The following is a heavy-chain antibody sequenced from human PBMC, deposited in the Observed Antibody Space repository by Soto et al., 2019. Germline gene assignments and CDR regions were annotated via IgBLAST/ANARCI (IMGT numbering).Heavy chain of an antibody. Sequence: SETLSLTCSVSGDPLHIGGYYWTRIRQRPGEGLEWMGYIYYTGKTYYNPSRESRLTMSVDRSKNQFSLKLNSVTAADTAVYYCGRDLTSNANCIDPWGQGTLVTVS. D-gene: IGHD2-2*01. V-gene: IGHV4-31*03. J-gene: IGHJ5*02. CDR3: GRDLTSNANCIDP. CDR2: IYYTGKT. CDR1: GDPLHIGGYY.